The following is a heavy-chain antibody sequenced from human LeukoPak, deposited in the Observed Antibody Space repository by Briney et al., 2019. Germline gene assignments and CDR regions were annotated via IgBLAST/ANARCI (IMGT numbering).Heavy chain of an antibody. CDR2: IHGNGETT. Sequence: GGSLRLSCVGSGFTFSRYGLIWVRQPPGKGLEWVSGIHGNGETTYYGDSVKGRFTISRDNSKSTLYLQMNSLRVEDTAEYFCGRDPNGDYVGAFEFWGQGTKVAVSS. J-gene: IGHJ3*01. V-gene: IGHV3-23*01. CDR1: GFTFSRYG. D-gene: IGHD3-16*01. CDR3: GRDPNGDYVGAFEF.